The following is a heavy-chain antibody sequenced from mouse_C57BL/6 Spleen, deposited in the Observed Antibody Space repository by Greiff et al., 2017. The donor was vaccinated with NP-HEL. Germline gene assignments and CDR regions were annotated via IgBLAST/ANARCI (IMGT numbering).Heavy chain of an antibody. CDR1: GFTFSDYY. CDR3: ARRREYGFMDY. Sequence: EVHLVESGGGLVQPGGSLKLSCAASGFTFSDYYMYWVRQTPEKRLEWVAYISNGGGSTYYQDTVKGRFTISRDNAKNTLYLQMSRLKSEDTAMYYCARRREYGFMDYWGQGTSVTVSS. J-gene: IGHJ4*01. D-gene: IGHD2-10*02. V-gene: IGHV5-12*01. CDR2: ISNGGGST.